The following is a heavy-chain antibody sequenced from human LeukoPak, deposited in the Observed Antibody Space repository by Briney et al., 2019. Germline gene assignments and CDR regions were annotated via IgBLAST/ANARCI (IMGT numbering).Heavy chain of an antibody. Sequence: SETLSLTCTVSGVSMSAYQWSWVRQSPEKGLEWIGCINTKGETSYNPSLKSRVTTSVDTSKSQFSLRLTSVTAADTAVYYYATSNDAKIAPFDHWGQGAPVTVSS. CDR3: ATSNDAKIAPFDH. V-gene: IGHV4-4*09. J-gene: IGHJ4*02. CDR1: GVSMSAYQ. D-gene: IGHD2-21*01. CDR2: INTKGET.